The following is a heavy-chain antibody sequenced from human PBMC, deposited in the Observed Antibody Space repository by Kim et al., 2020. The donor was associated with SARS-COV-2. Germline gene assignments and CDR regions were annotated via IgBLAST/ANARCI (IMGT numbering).Heavy chain of an antibody. Sequence: SETLSLTCTVSGGSVSSGSYYWSWIRQPPGKGLEWIGYIYYSGSTNYNPSLKSRVTISVDTSKNQFSLKLSSVTAADTAVYYCARIYSYGSPDGYFDYLGQGTLVTVSS. CDR2: IYYSGST. CDR1: GGSVSSGSYY. J-gene: IGHJ4*02. V-gene: IGHV4-61*01. D-gene: IGHD5-18*01. CDR3: ARIYSYGSPDGYFDY.